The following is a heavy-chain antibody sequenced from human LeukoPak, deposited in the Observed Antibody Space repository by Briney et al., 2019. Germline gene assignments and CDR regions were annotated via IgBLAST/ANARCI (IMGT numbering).Heavy chain of an antibody. J-gene: IGHJ4*02. CDR3: ARETGSAVGSTDFDY. CDR1: GFTFSSYA. CDR2: ISYDGSNK. D-gene: IGHD4-17*01. Sequence: GGSLRLSCAASGFTFSSYAMSWVRQAPGKGLEWVAVISYDGSNKYYADSVKGRFSISRDNSRNTQNLQMSSLRVEDTAVYYCARETGSAVGSTDFDYWGQGTLVTVSS. V-gene: IGHV3-30-3*01.